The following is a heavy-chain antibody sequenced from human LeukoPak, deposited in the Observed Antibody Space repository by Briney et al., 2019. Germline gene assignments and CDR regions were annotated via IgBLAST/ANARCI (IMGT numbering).Heavy chain of an antibody. D-gene: IGHD3-16*01. J-gene: IGHJ4*02. CDR1: GSSFTSYW. CDR2: IYPGDSDT. CDR3: ARAYVWGMGVFDY. V-gene: IGHV5-51*01. Sequence: GESLKISCQGSGSSFTSYWIGWVRQLPGKGLEWMGIIYPGDSDTRYSPSFQGQVTISADKSISTAYLQWSSLKASDTAMYYCARAYVWGMGVFDYWGQGTLVTVSS.